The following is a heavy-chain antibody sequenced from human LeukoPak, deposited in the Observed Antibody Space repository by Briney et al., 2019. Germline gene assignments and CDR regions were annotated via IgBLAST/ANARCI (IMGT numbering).Heavy chain of an antibody. CDR1: GFTFSSYA. J-gene: IGHJ6*03. CDR2: ISYDGSNK. D-gene: IGHD6-19*01. CDR3: ARVRKESGWFVSYYMDV. Sequence: PGRSLRLSCAASGFTFSSYAMHWVRQAPGKGLEWVAVISYDGSNKYYADSVEGRFTISRDNAKNSLYLQMNSLRAEDTAVYYCARVRKESGWFVSYYMDVWGKGTTVTISS. V-gene: IGHV3-30*04.